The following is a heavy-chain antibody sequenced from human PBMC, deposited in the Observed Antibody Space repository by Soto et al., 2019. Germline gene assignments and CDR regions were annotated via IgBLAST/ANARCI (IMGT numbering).Heavy chain of an antibody. CDR1: GGTFSSYA. CDR3: AQHRYNYLPAAIDY. J-gene: IGHJ4*02. V-gene: IGHV1-69*12. D-gene: IGHD2-2*01. Sequence: QVQLVQSGAEVKKPGSSVKVSCKASGGTFSSYAISWVRQAPGQGLEWMGGIIPIFGTANYAQKFQGRVTXXAXEXXSTAYMELSSLRSEDTAVYYCAQHRYNYLPAAIDYWGQGTLVTVSS. CDR2: IIPIFGTA.